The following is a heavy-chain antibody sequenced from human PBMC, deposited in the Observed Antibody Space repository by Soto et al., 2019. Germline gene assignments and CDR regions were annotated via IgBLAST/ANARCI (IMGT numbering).Heavy chain of an antibody. CDR1: GFTFSSFD. CDR3: AKRPNSGGYSN. J-gene: IGHJ4*02. Sequence: PGGSLRLSCAASGFTFSSFDMTWVRQAPGKGLEWVSTVTADGGTTFYPDSVRGRFTISRDNSKNTLYLQMNSLRAEDTALYYCAKRPNSGGYSNWGQGTLVTVSS. D-gene: IGHD1-26*01. CDR2: VTADGGTT. V-gene: IGHV3-23*01.